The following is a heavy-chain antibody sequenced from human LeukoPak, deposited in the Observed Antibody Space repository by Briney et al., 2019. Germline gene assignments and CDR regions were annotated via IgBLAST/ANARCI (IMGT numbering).Heavy chain of an antibody. D-gene: IGHD3-10*01. CDR2: IKQDGSKK. CDR3: ARDGHASGSHDY. CDR1: EFTFSNYW. J-gene: IGHJ4*02. Sequence: GGSLRLSCAASEFTFSNYWMSLVRQAPGKGLEWVANIKQDGSKKHYVDSVKGRFTISRDNGKNSLYLQMNSLRAEDTALYYCARDGHASGSHDYWGQGTLVTVSS. V-gene: IGHV3-7*01.